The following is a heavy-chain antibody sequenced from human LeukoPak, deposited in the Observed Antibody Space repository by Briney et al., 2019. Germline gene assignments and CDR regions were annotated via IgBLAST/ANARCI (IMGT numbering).Heavy chain of an antibody. D-gene: IGHD2-15*01. V-gene: IGHV1-69*13. Sequence: SVKVSCKASGGTCSSYAISGWRQAPGQGLQWMGGIIPIFGTANYAQKFQGRVTITADESTSTAYMELSSLRSDDTAVYYCARQHGGKGPQGGHYYYYYYMDVWGKGTTVTVSS. J-gene: IGHJ6*03. CDR2: IIPIFGTA. CDR1: GGTCSSYA. CDR3: ARQHGGKGPQGGHYYYYYYMDV.